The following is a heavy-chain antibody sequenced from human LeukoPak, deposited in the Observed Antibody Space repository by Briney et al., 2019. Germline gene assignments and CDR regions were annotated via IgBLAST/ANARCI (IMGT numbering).Heavy chain of an antibody. CDR2: ISSSGSTR. D-gene: IGHD5-12*01. CDR1: GFTFSSYS. Sequence: GGSLRLSCAASGFTFSSYSMNWVRQAPGKGLQWLSYISSSGSTRYYADSVKGRFTISRDNAKNSLYLEMHSLRAEDTAIYYCARGLLGYSGYDFYFDYWGPGTLVTVSS. V-gene: IGHV3-48*01. J-gene: IGHJ4*02. CDR3: ARGLLGYSGYDFYFDY.